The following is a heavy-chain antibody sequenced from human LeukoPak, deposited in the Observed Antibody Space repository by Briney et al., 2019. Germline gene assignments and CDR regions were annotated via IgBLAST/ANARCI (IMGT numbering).Heavy chain of an antibody. V-gene: IGHV3-23*01. CDR3: AKEGVGCSSTSCWNYFDY. Sequence: GGSLRLSCVASGFTFSSYVMSWVRQAPGKGLEWVSGISGSGGSTYYADSVKGRFTISRDNSKNTLYLQMNSLRAEDTAVYYCAKEGVGCSSTSCWNYFDYWGQGTLVTVSS. CDR2: ISGSGGST. D-gene: IGHD2-2*01. CDR1: GFTFSSYV. J-gene: IGHJ4*02.